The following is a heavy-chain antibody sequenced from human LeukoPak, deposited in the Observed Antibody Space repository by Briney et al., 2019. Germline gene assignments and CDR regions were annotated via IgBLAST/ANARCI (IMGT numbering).Heavy chain of an antibody. D-gene: IGHD2-15*01. J-gene: IGHJ6*03. Sequence: PGGSLRLSCAASGFTFSTYGMHWVRQAPGKGLEWVAVISYDGSNKYYADSVKGRLTISRDNPKNTLYLQLNSLRAEDTAMYYCAKSLRELGFCSGGSCYGLYYYYYMDVWGKGTTVTVSS. CDR2: ISYDGSNK. CDR1: GFTFSTYG. CDR3: AKSLRELGFCSGGSCYGLYYYYYMDV. V-gene: IGHV3-30*18.